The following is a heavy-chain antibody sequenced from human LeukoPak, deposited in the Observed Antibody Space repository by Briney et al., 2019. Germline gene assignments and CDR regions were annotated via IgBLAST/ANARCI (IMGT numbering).Heavy chain of an antibody. CDR3: ARFSGTYYSYFDY. CDR2: IYVADSDT. CDR1: GYSFTNYY. J-gene: IGHJ4*02. V-gene: IGHV5-51*01. D-gene: IGHD1-26*01. Sequence: GESLKISCKASGYSFTNYYIGRVRQMPGRGLEWMGVIYVADSDTKYSPSFQGQVTISADKSISTAYLQWSSLQASDTAMYYCARFSGTYYSYFDYWGQGILVTVSS.